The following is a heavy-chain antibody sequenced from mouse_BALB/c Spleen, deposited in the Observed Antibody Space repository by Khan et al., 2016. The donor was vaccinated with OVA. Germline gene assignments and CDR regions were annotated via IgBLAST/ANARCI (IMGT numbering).Heavy chain of an antibody. J-gene: IGHJ3*01. CDR2: ISSGCDYT. Sequence: EVKLVESGGDLVKPGGSLKLSCAASGFIFSSYSMSWVRQTPDKRLEWVATISSGCDYTYYPDSVKGRFTISRDDAKNTLYLQMSSLKSEDTAMYYCASHLTGSFAYWGQGTLVTVSA. D-gene: IGHD4-1*01. CDR3: ASHLTGSFAY. CDR1: GFIFSSYS. V-gene: IGHV5-6*02.